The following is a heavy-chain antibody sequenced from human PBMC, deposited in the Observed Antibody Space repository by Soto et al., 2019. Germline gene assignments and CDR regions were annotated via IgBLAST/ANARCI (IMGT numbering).Heavy chain of an antibody. V-gene: IGHV3-13*05. D-gene: IGHD2-15*01. CDR1: GFTFSAYD. J-gene: IGHJ6*02. CDR2: IGAADDP. Sequence: EVQLVESGGGVVQPGESLSLSCAASGFTFSAYDMHWVRQTTGKGLEWVSAIGAADDPYYLGSVKGRFTISRENAKNSFYLQMNSLRAEDTAVYYCARAYSGRLPRRADYYFAMYVWGQGTTVTVSS. CDR3: ARAYSGRLPRRADYYFAMYV.